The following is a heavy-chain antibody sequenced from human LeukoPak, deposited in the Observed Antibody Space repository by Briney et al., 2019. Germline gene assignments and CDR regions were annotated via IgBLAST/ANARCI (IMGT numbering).Heavy chain of an antibody. J-gene: IGHJ4*02. V-gene: IGHV4-34*01. Sequence: SETLSLTCAGYGWPFSGYSWSWIRQPPGKGLEGMGEINHSGSTNYNPSLKSGVTISVDTSNNQFSLKLSSVTPGDTAVYYCARGQTSYYFWSGFYDYFDYWGQGTMVTVSS. CDR3: ARGQTSYYFWSGFYDYFDY. D-gene: IGHD3-3*01. CDR2: INHSGST. CDR1: GWPFSGYS.